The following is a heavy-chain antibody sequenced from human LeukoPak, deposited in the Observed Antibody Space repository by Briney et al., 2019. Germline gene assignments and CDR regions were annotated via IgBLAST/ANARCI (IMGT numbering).Heavy chain of an antibody. CDR1: GFTFSSYG. D-gene: IGHD4-17*01. CDR3: AREGPYGDYGYFDY. V-gene: IGHV3-30*03. Sequence: GGSLRLSCAASGFTFSSYGMHWVRQAPGKGLEWVAVISYDGSNKYYADSVKGRFTISRDNSKNTLYLQMNSLRAEDTAVYYCAREGPYGDYGYFDYWGQGTLVTVSS. J-gene: IGHJ4*02. CDR2: ISYDGSNK.